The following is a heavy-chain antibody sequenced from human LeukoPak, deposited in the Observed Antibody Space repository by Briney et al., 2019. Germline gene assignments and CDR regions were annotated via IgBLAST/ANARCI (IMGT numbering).Heavy chain of an antibody. CDR1: GFTFSTYE. Sequence: PGGSLRLSCAASGFTFSTYEMSWVRQAPGKGLEWVTVIWHDGTNTYFADSVKGRFTISRDNSKNTVYLQMNSLRAEDTAVYYCARYLVTYGGNASVDYWGQGTLVTFSS. D-gene: IGHD4-23*01. J-gene: IGHJ4*02. CDR3: ARYLVTYGGNASVDY. CDR2: IWHDGTNT. V-gene: IGHV3-33*08.